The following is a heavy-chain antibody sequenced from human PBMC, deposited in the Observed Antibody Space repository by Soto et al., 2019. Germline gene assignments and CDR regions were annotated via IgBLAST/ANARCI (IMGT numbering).Heavy chain of an antibody. D-gene: IGHD1-26*01. J-gene: IGHJ4*02. V-gene: IGHV1-69*01. CDR2: IIPIFGTA. CDR3: ARDGGRHSGGIDY. CDR1: GGTFSSYS. Sequence: QVQLVQSGAEVKKPGSSVKVSCKASGGTFSSYSTNWVRQAPGQGLEWMGEIIPIFGTANYAQKFQGRVTITADESTSTAYMELSSLRSEDTAVYYCARDGGRHSGGIDYWGQGTLVTVYS.